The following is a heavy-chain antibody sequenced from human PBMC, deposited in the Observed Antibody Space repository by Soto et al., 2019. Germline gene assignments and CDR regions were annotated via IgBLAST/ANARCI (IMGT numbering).Heavy chain of an antibody. Sequence: QVQLVESGGGVVQPGRSLRLSCAASGFTFSSYAMHWVRQAPGKGLEWVAVISYDGSNKYYADSVKGRFTISRDNSKNTLYLQMNSLRAEDTAVYYCARQVVVAANRAWLPPASGTWGLDYWGQGTLVTVSS. CDR2: ISYDGSNK. CDR3: ARQVVVAANRAWLPPASGTWGLDY. CDR1: GFTFSSYA. D-gene: IGHD2-15*01. V-gene: IGHV3-30-3*01. J-gene: IGHJ4*02.